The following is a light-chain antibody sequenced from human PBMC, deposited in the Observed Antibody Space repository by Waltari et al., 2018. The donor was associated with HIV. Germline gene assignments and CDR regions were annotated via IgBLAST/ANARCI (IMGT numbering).Light chain of an antibody. CDR3: SSYAATNTLV. Sequence: QSALTQPPSASGSPGQSVTISCTGTSSDVGTYNYVSWYQQHPGKAPKLMVYEVNKRPSGVPDRFSGSKSGNTASLTVSGLQAEDEAEYYCSSYAATNTLVFGGGTKVTVL. CDR1: SSDVGTYNY. CDR2: EVN. J-gene: IGLJ3*02. V-gene: IGLV2-8*01.